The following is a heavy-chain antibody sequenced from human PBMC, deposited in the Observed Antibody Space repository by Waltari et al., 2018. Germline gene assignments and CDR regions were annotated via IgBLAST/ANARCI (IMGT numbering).Heavy chain of an antibody. V-gene: IGHV3-74*01. D-gene: IGHD7-27*01. CDR3: TRDNWGTSDY. CDR2: INPAGSAT. Sequence: EVQLVESGGGLVQPGGSLRLSCAASGFSFSGFWMHWVRQAPGKGLEWVSRINPAGSATTYADSVRGRFTISRDNAQNTLHLQMNSLRVEDMAMYYCTRDNWGTSDYWGQGTLVTVSS. J-gene: IGHJ4*02. CDR1: GFSFSGFW.